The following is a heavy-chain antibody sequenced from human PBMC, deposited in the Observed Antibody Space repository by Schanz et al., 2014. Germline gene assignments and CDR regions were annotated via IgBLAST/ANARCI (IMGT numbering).Heavy chain of an antibody. V-gene: IGHV3-23*01. Sequence: EVHLLESGGGLVPPGGSLRLSCAASGFNFSDYAMCWVRQAPGKGLEWVSSISSGGGSTYYADSVKGRFTISRDNSKNTLYLQMKSLRAEDTAVYYCAKDGPGGSGSYSADGGMDVWGQGTTVTVSS. CDR3: AKDGPGGSGSYSADGGMDV. CDR1: GFNFSDYA. J-gene: IGHJ6*02. CDR2: ISSGGGST. D-gene: IGHD3-10*01.